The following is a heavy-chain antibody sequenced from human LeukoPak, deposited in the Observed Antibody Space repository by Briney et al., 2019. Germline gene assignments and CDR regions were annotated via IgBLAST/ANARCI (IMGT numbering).Heavy chain of an antibody. CDR3: ARLWFGELRVDP. Sequence: ASETLSLTCTVSGGSISSYYWSWIRQPPGKGLEWIGYIYYSGSTNYNPSLKSRVTISVDTSKNQFSLKLSSVTAADTAVYYCARLWFGELRVDPWGQGTLVTVSS. J-gene: IGHJ5*02. V-gene: IGHV4-59*01. CDR2: IYYSGST. D-gene: IGHD3-10*01. CDR1: GGSISSYY.